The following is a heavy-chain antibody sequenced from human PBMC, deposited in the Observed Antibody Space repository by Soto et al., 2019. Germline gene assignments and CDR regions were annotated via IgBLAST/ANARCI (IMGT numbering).Heavy chain of an antibody. CDR1: GFTFNSAW. J-gene: IGHJ4*02. CDR2: IKSWTDGGSV. Sequence: EVPLVESGGALVKPGESLTLSCAASGFTFNSAWMTWVRQAPGKGLEWVGRIKSWTDGGSVDTAAPVKGRFTISRDDPKNTFYLQMNSLKSEDTAVYYCSTWRREKSCTSVSGYRDGAYWGQGTLVTVSS. CDR3: STWRREKSCTSVSGYRDGAY. D-gene: IGHD3-22*01. V-gene: IGHV3-15*02.